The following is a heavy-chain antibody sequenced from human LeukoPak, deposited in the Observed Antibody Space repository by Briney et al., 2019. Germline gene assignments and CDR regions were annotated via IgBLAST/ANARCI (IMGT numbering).Heavy chain of an antibody. CDR2: IYYSGST. CDR3: ARGSQYYYDITGYYSHDY. Sequence: SETLSLTCTVSGGSISSSSYHWGWIRQPPGKGLEWIGSIYYSGSTYYNLSLKSRVTISVDTSKNQFSLKLSSVTAADTAVYYCARGSQYYYDITGYYSHDYWGQGTLVTVSS. J-gene: IGHJ4*02. D-gene: IGHD3-22*01. V-gene: IGHV4-39*01. CDR1: GGSISSSSYH.